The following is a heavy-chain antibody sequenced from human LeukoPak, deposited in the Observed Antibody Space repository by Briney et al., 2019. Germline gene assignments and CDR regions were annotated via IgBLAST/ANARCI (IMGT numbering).Heavy chain of an antibody. Sequence: GGPLSLSCEASGFTFSSYSMNWFRQPPGKGLEWVSSITSSGDYIYYADSVKGRFTVSRDNAKNSLYLQMNSLRAEDTAVYYCARDFRAAAWDFWGQGTLVTVSS. CDR3: ARDFRAAAWDF. CDR1: GFTFSSYS. D-gene: IGHD6-13*01. V-gene: IGHV3-21*01. J-gene: IGHJ4*02. CDR2: ITSSGDYI.